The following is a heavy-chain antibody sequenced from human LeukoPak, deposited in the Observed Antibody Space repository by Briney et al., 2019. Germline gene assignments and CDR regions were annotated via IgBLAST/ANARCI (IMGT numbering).Heavy chain of an antibody. CDR1: GFTFSSYG. D-gene: IGHD1-26*01. Sequence: GGSLRLSCAASGFTFSSYGMHWVRQAPGKGLEWVAVTWYDGSNKYYADSVKGRFTISRDNSKNTLYLQMNSLRAEDTAVYYCARGWELLYWYGMDVWGQGTTVTVSS. J-gene: IGHJ6*02. CDR3: ARGWELLYWYGMDV. V-gene: IGHV3-33*01. CDR2: TWYDGSNK.